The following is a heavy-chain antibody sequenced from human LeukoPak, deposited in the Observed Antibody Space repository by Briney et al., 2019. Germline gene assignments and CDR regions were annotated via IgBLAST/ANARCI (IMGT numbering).Heavy chain of an antibody. J-gene: IGHJ4*02. CDR1: GYSFTTYW. D-gene: IGHD6-13*01. CDR2: IYAGDSDT. Sequence: GESLKISCKGSGYSFTTYWIAWMRQTPGKGLEWMGIIYAGDSDTRYSPSFQGQVTISVDKSISTAYLQWSSLKASDTAMYYCARLYVATGTKFDYWGQGTLVTVSS. V-gene: IGHV5-51*01. CDR3: ARLYVATGTKFDY.